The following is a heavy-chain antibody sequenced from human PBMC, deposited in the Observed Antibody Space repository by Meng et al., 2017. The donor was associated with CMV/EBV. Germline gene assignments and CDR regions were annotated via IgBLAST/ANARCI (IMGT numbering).Heavy chain of an antibody. Sequence: GGSLRLSCAASGFTFSSYWMHWVRQAPGKGLVWVSRINSDGSSTSYADSVKGRFTISRDNAKNTLYLQMNSLRAEDTAVYYCARALPLAPVGYYFDYWGQGTPVTVSS. J-gene: IGHJ4*02. D-gene: IGHD3-10*01. CDR1: GFTFSSYW. CDR2: INSDGSST. CDR3: ARALPLAPVGYYFDY. V-gene: IGHV3-74*01.